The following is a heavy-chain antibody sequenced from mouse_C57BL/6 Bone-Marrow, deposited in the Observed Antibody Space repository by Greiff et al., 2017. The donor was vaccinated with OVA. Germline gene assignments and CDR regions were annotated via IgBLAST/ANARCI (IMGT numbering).Heavy chain of an antibody. V-gene: IGHV1-69*01. CDR2: IDPSDSYT. Sequence: MPGQGLEWIGEIDPSDSYTNYNQKFKGKSTLTVDKSSSTAYMQLSSLTSEDSAVYYCARGDGAWFAYWGQGTLVTVSA. J-gene: IGHJ3*01. D-gene: IGHD3-3*01. CDR3: ARGDGAWFAY.